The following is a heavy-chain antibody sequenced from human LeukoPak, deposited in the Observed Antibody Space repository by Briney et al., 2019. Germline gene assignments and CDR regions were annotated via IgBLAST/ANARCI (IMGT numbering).Heavy chain of an antibody. D-gene: IGHD3-10*01. CDR3: AAPNYYYGSGSSYYYGMDV. CDR2: IIPIFGTA. CDR1: GGTFSSYA. J-gene: IGHJ6*02. Sequence: SVKVSCKASGGTFSSYAISWVRQAPAQGLEWMGGIIPIFGTANYAQKFQGRVTITADESTSTAYMELSSLRSEDTAVYYCAAPNYYYGSGSSYYYGMDVWGQGTTVTVSS. V-gene: IGHV1-69*13.